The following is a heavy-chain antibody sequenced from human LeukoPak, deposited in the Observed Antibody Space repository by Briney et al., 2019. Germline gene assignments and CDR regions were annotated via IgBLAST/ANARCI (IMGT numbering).Heavy chain of an antibody. Sequence: GGSLRLSCAASGXTFSSYAMHWVRQAPGKGLEWVAVVSYDGSNKFYADSVKGRFTISRDNSKNTLYLEMNSLRTEDTAVYYCARRIAVPGTANYYYYGMDVWGQGTTVTVSS. V-gene: IGHV3-30-3*01. J-gene: IGHJ6*02. D-gene: IGHD6-19*01. CDR2: VSYDGSNK. CDR3: ARRIAVPGTANYYYYGMDV. CDR1: GXTFSSYA.